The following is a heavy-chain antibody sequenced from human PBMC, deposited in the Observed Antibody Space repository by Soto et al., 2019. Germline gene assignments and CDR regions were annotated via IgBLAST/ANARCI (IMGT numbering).Heavy chain of an antibody. J-gene: IGHJ4*02. CDR1: GGTFSSYS. CDR3: ATMPLRGREYFYFDH. CDR2: IIPIFGSS. V-gene: IGHV1-69*06. D-gene: IGHD3-16*01. Sequence: QVQLVQSGAEVRKPGSSVKVSCEASGGTFSSYSINWVRQAPGQGLEWMGGIIPIFGSSNYAQKFQGRITITADKSTNTVFMELTSLRSEDTALYFCATMPLRGREYFYFDHWGQGTLLTVSS.